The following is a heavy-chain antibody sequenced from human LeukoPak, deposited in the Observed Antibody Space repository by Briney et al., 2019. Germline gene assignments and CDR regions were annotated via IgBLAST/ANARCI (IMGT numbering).Heavy chain of an antibody. Sequence: PGGSLRLSCAASGFTFSNNWMHWVRQAPGKGLVWVSRINTDGSRTAYADSVKDRFTISRDNAKNTLYLQMNSLRVEDTAVYYCAKDLTWNQADYWGQGTLVTVSS. CDR1: GFTFSNNW. CDR2: INTDGSRT. CDR3: AKDLTWNQADY. V-gene: IGHV3-74*01. D-gene: IGHD1-1*01. J-gene: IGHJ4*02.